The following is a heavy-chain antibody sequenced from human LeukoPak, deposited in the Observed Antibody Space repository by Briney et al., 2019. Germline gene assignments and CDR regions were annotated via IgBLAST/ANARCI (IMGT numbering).Heavy chain of an antibody. V-gene: IGHV4-31*03. Sequence: SETLALTCSVSGGSISSGNYYWTWVRQLPGKGLEWIGYIYYSGRTLYNPALESRVTISVDTSKKQFSLKLASVTAADTAVYFCARNPGRDRRVEDYYYYYMDVWGKGTTVTVSS. CDR1: GGSISSGNYY. J-gene: IGHJ6*03. CDR3: ARNPGRDRRVEDYYYYYMDV. CDR2: IYYSGRT.